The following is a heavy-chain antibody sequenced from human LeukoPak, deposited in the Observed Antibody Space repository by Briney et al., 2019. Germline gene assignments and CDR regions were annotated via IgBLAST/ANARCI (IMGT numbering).Heavy chain of an antibody. CDR2: ISSSSSYT. J-gene: IGHJ6*02. Sequence: PGGSLRLSCAASGFTFSDYYMSWIRQAPGKGLEWVSYISSSSSYTNYADSVKGRFTISRDNAKNSLYLQMNSLRAEDTAVYYCARRPNWVAGTRFMNGMDVWGQGTTVTVSS. CDR3: ARRPNWVAGTRFMNGMDV. D-gene: IGHD6-19*01. V-gene: IGHV3-11*03. CDR1: GFTFSDYY.